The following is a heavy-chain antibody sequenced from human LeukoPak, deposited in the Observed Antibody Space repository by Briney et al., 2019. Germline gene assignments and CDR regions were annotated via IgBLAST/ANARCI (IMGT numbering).Heavy chain of an antibody. Sequence: PGGSLRLSCAASGFTFSSYWMSWVRQAPGKGLEWVANIKQDGSEKYYVDSVKGRFTISRDNAKNSLYLQMNSLRAEDTAVYYCARSGALSGYDYYYYYYGMDVWGQGTTVTVSS. J-gene: IGHJ6*02. CDR3: ARSGALSGYDYYYYYYGMDV. CDR1: GFTFSSYW. D-gene: IGHD5-12*01. CDR2: IKQDGSEK. V-gene: IGHV3-7*01.